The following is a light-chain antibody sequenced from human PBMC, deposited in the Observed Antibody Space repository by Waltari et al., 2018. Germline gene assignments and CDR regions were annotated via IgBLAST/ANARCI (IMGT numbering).Light chain of an antibody. CDR2: EVS. V-gene: IGLV2-14*03. CDR1: SSDVGDYHY. Sequence: QSALTQPASVSGSPGQSITISCTGSSSDVGDYHYVSWYQQHPGKAPKLLIYEVSNRPSGVSNRFSGSKSGNTASLTISWLLAEDEADYYCISYSSSTTLGVFGGGTKLTVL. CDR3: ISYSSSTTLGV. J-gene: IGLJ2*01.